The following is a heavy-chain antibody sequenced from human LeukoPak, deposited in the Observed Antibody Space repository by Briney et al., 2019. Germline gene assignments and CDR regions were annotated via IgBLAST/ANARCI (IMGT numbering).Heavy chain of an antibody. V-gene: IGHV3-66*01. CDR2: IYSGGST. CDR1: GFTVSSNY. Sequence: GGSLRLSCAASGFTVSSNYMSWVRQAPGKGLEWVSVIYSGGSTYYADSVKGRFTISRDNSKNTLYLQMNSLRAEDTAVYYCARDRVHTVTKGAPYYYYGMDVWGQGTTVTVSS. D-gene: IGHD4-17*01. J-gene: IGHJ6*02. CDR3: ARDRVHTVTKGAPYYYYGMDV.